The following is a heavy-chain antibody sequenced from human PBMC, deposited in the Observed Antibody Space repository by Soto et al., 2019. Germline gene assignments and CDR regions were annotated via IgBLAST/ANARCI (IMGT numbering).Heavy chain of an antibody. CDR2: IYYSGST. V-gene: IGHV4-59*01. CDR1: GGSISSYY. D-gene: IGHD3-3*01. J-gene: IGHJ5*02. Sequence: SETLSLTCTVSGGSISSYYWSWIRQPPGKGLEWIGYIYYSGSTNYNPSLKSRVTISVDTSKNQFSLKLSSVTAADTAVYYCARGIAIFGLQDSWFDPWGQGTLVTVSS. CDR3: ARGIAIFGLQDSWFDP.